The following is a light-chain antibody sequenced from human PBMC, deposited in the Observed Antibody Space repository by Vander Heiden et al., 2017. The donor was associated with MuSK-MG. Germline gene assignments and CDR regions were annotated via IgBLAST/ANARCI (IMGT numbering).Light chain of an antibody. CDR2: VGS. CDR1: QSVAWNF. CDR3: QQDGNSPVT. V-gene: IGKV3-20*01. J-gene: IGKJ5*01. Sequence: DIVLSQSPGTLSLSPGDRATLSCRASQSVAWNFLPCYQQRPGQSPRLPIYVGSIRATGIPERIGGSGSETDFTLTISRLEPEDFGVYYCQQDGNSPVTFGQGTPLEIK.